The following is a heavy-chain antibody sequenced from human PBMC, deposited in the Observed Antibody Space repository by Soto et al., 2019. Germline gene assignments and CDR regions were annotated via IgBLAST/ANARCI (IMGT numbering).Heavy chain of an antibody. CDR1: GFTFSSYS. Sequence: GGSLRLSCAASGFTFSSYSMNWVRQAPGKGLEWVSSISSSSSYIYYADSVKGRFTISRDNAKNSLYLQMNSLRAEDTAVYYCARDVAQYSSSWYGNYYYYYYMDVWGKGTTVTVSS. V-gene: IGHV3-21*01. CDR3: ARDVAQYSSSWYGNYYYYYYMDV. D-gene: IGHD6-13*01. J-gene: IGHJ6*03. CDR2: ISSSSSYI.